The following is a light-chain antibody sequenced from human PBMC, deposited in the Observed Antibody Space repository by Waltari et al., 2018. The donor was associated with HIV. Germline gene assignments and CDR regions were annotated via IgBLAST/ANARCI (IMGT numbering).Light chain of an antibody. CDR2: GAS. V-gene: IGKV3-20*01. CDR3: QHYET. Sequence: EIVLTQSPATLSLSSGERATLSCRASESVSSTYLAWYQQKPGQAPRLLIYGASSRATGISERFSGSGSGTDFTLTISRLESEDSALYYCQHYETFGGGARVEIK. CDR1: ESVSSTY. J-gene: IGKJ4*01.